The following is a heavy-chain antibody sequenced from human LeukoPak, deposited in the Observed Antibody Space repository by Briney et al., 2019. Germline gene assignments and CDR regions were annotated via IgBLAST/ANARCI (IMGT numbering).Heavy chain of an antibody. D-gene: IGHD5-18*01. CDR2: INSDGRST. Sequence: GRSLRLSCAASGFTFSSYWMHWVRQAPGKGLVWVSRINSDGRSTSYAYSVKGRFTISRDNAKNTLYLQMNSLRAEDTAVYYCARGASYGRYYYYYMDVWGKGTTVTVSS. CDR3: ARGASYGRYYYYYMDV. V-gene: IGHV3-74*01. J-gene: IGHJ6*03. CDR1: GFTFSSYW.